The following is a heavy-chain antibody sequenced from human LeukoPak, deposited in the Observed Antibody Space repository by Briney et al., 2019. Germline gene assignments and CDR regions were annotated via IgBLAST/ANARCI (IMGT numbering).Heavy chain of an antibody. J-gene: IGHJ4*02. V-gene: IGHV3-30*18. CDR3: AKDLDCTTTSCYHPLFDY. Sequence: GGSLRLSCAASGFTFTTYGMHWVRQAPGKGLEWVAVISYDGSAKYYADSVKGRFTISRDNSKFTLYLQVNSLRAEDTAVYYCAKDLDCTTTSCYHPLFDYWGQGTLVTVSS. CDR1: GFTFTTYG. CDR2: ISYDGSAK. D-gene: IGHD2-2*01.